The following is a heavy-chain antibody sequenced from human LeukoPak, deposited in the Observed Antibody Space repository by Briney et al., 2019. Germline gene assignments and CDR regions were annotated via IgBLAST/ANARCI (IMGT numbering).Heavy chain of an antibody. CDR2: ISGSGGST. J-gene: IGHJ5*02. CDR3: AKDGCGSTSCYYFGP. Sequence: PGGSLRLSCAASGFTFSSYAMSWVRQAPGKGLEWVSAISGSGGSTYYADSVKGRFTISRDNSKNTLYLQMNSLRAEDTAVYYCAKDGCGSTSCYYFGPWGQGTLVTVSS. D-gene: IGHD2-2*01. V-gene: IGHV3-23*01. CDR1: GFTFSSYA.